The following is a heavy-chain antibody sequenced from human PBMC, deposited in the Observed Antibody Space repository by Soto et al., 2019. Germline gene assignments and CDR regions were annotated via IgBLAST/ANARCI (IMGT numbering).Heavy chain of an antibody. J-gene: IGHJ6*02. D-gene: IGHD2-2*01. CDR3: ARANIVVVPAATYPAGGTSGTYGMDV. CDR2: INAGNGNT. V-gene: IGHV1-3*01. Sequence: ASVKVSCKASGYTFTSYAMHWVRQAPGQRLEWMGWINAGNGNTKYSQKFQGRVTITRDTSASTAYMELSSLRSEDTAVYYCARANIVVVPAATYPAGGTSGTYGMDVWGQGTTVTVSS. CDR1: GYTFTSYA.